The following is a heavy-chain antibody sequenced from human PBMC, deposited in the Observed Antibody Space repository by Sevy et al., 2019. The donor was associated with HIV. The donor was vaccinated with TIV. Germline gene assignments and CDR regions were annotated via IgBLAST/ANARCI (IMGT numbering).Heavy chain of an antibody. J-gene: IGHJ4*02. CDR2: IKQDMSEK. D-gene: IGHD3-22*01. CDR1: GFTFSSYW. CDR3: ARAQQVTMLVVIGGLYFDF. Sequence: GRSLRLSCAASGFTFSSYWMTWVRQAPGKGLEWVANIKQDMSEKYYADSVKGRFTISRDNARNSLYLQMESLTAEDTAVYYCARAQQVTMLVVIGGLYFDFWGQGTLVTVSS. V-gene: IGHV3-7*01.